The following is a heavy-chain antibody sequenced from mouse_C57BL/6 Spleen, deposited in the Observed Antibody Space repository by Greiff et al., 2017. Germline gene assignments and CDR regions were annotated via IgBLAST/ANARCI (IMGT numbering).Heavy chain of an antibody. D-gene: IGHD1-1*01. CDR3: ARRSSSFWYFDV. V-gene: IGHV5-17*01. CDR1: GFTFSDYG. J-gene: IGHJ1*03. CDR2: ISSGSSTI. Sequence: EVLLVESGGGLVKPGGSLKLSCAASGFTFSDYGMHWVRQAPEKGLEWVAYISSGSSTIYYADTVKGRFTISRDNAKNPLFLQMTRLRSEDTAMYYCARRSSSFWYFDVWGTGTTVTVSS.